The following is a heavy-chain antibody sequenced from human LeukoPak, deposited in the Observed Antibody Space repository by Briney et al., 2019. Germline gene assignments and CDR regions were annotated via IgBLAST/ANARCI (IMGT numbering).Heavy chain of an antibody. CDR1: GASTTSYY. V-gene: IGHV4-59*01. CDR3: ARDTRSYDTSGYYYFDY. D-gene: IGHD3-22*01. CDR2: IYSDGTT. J-gene: IGHJ4*02. Sequence: SQTLSLTCSVSGASTTSYYWNWIRQAPGKGLEWIGYIYSDGTTSYSPSLRSRVTISIDTSRNQFSLKLSSVTAADAAVYYCARDTRSYDTSGYYYFDYWGQGALVTVSS.